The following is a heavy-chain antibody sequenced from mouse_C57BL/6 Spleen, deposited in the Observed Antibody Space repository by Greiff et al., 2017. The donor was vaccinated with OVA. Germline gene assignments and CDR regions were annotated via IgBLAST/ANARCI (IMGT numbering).Heavy chain of an antibody. CDR1: GFNIKDDY. J-gene: IGHJ4*01. V-gene: IGHV14-4*01. CDR2: IDPENGDT. CDR3: TKGGLYYGNYDYAMDY. Sequence: EVQLQQSGAELVRPGASVKLSCTASGFNIKDDYMHWVKQRPEQGLEWIGWIDPENGDTEYASKFQGKATITADPSSNTAYLQLSSLTSEDTAVYYCTKGGLYYGNYDYAMDYWGQGTSVTVSS. D-gene: IGHD2-1*01.